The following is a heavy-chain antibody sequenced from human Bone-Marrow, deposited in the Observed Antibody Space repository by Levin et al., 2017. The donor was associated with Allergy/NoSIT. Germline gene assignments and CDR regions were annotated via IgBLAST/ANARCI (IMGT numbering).Heavy chain of an antibody. CDR2: IYYSEST. D-gene: IGHD4-23*01. CDR1: GASISTNNYY. J-gene: IGHJ6*02. CDR3: GRHAALHDYGGEKYGGARDV. Sequence: ASETLSLTCTVSGASISTNNYYWGWFRQPPGMGLEWIGSIYYSESTYYTPSLKSRVTISVDTSKNQFSLKVRSVTAADTAVYDCGRHAALHDYGGEKYGGARDVWGQGTTVTVSS. V-gene: IGHV4-39*01.